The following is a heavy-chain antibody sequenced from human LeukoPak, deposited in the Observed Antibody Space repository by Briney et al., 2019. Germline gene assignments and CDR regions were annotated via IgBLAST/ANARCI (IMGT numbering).Heavy chain of an antibody. CDR3: ARGAELLWFGEPKYFDY. CDR2: INHSGST. CDR1: GGSFSGYY. V-gene: IGHV4-34*01. Sequence: SETLSLTCAVYGGSFSGYYWSWIRQPPGKGLEWIGEINHSGSTNYNPSLKSRVTISVDTSKNQFSLKLSSVTAADTAVYYCARGAELLWFGEPKYFDYWGQGIPVTVSS. J-gene: IGHJ4*02. D-gene: IGHD3-10*01.